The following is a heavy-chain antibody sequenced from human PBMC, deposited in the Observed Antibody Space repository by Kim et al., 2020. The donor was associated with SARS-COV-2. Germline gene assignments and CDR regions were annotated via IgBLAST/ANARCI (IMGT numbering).Heavy chain of an antibody. J-gene: IGHJ4*02. V-gene: IGHV3-30*02. Sequence: GGSLRLSCAMSGFTSSKFGMYWVRQAPGKGLEWVAFIRSDGGNKQHADSVKGRFTVSRDNSMNTLFLLMNSLRAEDTAVYFCARDGISGVVNWGRGTLVIVSS. CDR1: GFTSSKFG. D-gene: IGHD3-3*01. CDR2: IRSDGGNK. CDR3: ARDGISGVVN.